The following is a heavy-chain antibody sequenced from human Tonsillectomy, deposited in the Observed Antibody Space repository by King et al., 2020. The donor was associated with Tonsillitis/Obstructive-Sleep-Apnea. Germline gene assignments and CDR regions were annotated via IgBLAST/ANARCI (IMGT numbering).Heavy chain of an antibody. D-gene: IGHD6-19*01. CDR3: AREGGRSGGWYGDYFDY. Sequence: VQLVESGGGVVQPGRSLRLSCAASGFTFSSYAMHWVRQAPGKGLEWGVVISYDGSIKYYADSVKGRFTTSRDNSKNTLYPQMNSLRSEDTVVYYWAREGGRSGGWYGDYFDYWGQGTLVTVSS. J-gene: IGHJ4*02. CDR2: ISYDGSIK. V-gene: IGHV3-30*04. CDR1: GFTFSSYA.